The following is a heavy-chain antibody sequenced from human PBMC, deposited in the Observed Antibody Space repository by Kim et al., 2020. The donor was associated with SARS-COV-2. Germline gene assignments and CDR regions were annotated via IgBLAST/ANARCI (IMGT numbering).Heavy chain of an antibody. CDR2: ISSSSSYT. CDR3: ARAHNWNPYYFDY. V-gene: IGHV3-11*06. J-gene: IGHJ4*02. D-gene: IGHD1-20*01. CDR1: GFAFSDYY. Sequence: GGSLRLSCAASGFAFSDYYVSWIRQAPGKGLEWVSYISSSSSYTNYADSVKGRFTISRDNAKNSLYLQMNSLRAEDTAVYYCARAHNWNPYYFDYWGQGTLVTVSS.